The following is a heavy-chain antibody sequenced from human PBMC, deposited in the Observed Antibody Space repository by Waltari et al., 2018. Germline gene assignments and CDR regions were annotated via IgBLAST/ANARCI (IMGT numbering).Heavy chain of an antibody. CDR1: GFSSSSYG. Sequence: QGKLGESGGGVVQPGRSLGWTCSASGFSSSSYGMHWVRQAPGKGLEWGAVISYDGSIEYYADSVKGRFTISRDNSKNTLYLQMNSLRVEDTAVYYCAKGRRSLVGAIDYWGQGTLVTVS. J-gene: IGHJ4*02. CDR2: ISYDGSIE. CDR3: AKGRRSLVGAIDY. D-gene: IGHD2-15*01. V-gene: IGHV3-30*18.